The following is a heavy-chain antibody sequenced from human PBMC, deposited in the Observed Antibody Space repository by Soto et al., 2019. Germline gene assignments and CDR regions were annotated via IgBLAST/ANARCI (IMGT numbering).Heavy chain of an antibody. CDR2: IYYSGST. D-gene: IGHD2-2*01. J-gene: IGHJ4*02. CDR3: AITGKLSPPPAAYFDY. Sequence: SETLSLTCTVSGGSISSGGYYWSWIRQHPGKGLEWIGYIYYSGSTYYNPSLKSRVTISVDTSKNQFSLKLSSVTAADTAVYYCAITGKLSPPPAAYFDYWGQGTLVTVSS. CDR1: GGSISSGGYY. V-gene: IGHV4-31*03.